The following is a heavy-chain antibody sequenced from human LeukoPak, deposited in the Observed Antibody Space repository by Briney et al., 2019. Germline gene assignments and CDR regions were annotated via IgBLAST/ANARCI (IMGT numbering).Heavy chain of an antibody. V-gene: IGHV3-30*04. CDR1: GFTFTGHS. CDR3: ARERQMGATPFDY. Sequence: GGSLRLSCVASGFTFTGHSMHWVRQAPAKGLEWVAVVGNDEKTIFYADSLKGRFTIPRDNSKNTLFLQMNSLRDEDTAVYYCARERQMGATPFDYWGQGSLVTVSS. J-gene: IGHJ4*02. CDR2: VGNDEKTI. D-gene: IGHD1-26*01.